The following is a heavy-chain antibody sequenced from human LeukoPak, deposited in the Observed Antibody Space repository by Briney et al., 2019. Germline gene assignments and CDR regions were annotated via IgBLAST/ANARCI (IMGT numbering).Heavy chain of an antibody. Sequence: PSETLSLTCTVSGGSISSSSYYWGWIRQPPGKGLEWIGTIYYSGSTYSNPSLKSRVTISVDTSRNQFSLKLTSVTAADTAVYYCARHGGVVRGQGSDAFDIWGQGTMVTVSS. J-gene: IGHJ3*02. D-gene: IGHD3-10*01. CDR1: GGSISSSSYY. CDR3: ARHGGVVRGQGSDAFDI. CDR2: IYYSGST. V-gene: IGHV4-39*01.